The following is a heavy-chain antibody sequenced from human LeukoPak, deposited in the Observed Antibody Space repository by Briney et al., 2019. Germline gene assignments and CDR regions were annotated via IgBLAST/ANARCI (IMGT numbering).Heavy chain of an antibody. CDR1: GFPFSDRY. Sequence: GGSLRLSCAAAGFPFSDRYMSWIRQAPGKGMEWVAYISPNGDNIHYADSVKGRFTISRDNAKNSLFLQVNSLRAEDTAVYYCVTESGWLFDFWGQGTLVTVSS. CDR2: ISPNGDNI. J-gene: IGHJ4*02. CDR3: VTESGWLFDF. D-gene: IGHD6-19*01. V-gene: IGHV3-11*04.